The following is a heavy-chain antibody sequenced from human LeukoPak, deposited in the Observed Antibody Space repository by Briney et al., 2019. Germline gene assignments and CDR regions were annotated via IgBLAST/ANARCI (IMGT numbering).Heavy chain of an antibody. V-gene: IGHV3-23*01. CDR3: ARVYQGDYGDY. Sequence: GGSLRLSCAASGFSFANSVISWIRQAPGKGPEWVSAISGSGDRTDYADSVRGRFTISRDNAKNSLYLQMNSLRAEDTAVYYCARVYQGDYGDYWGQGTLVTVSS. CDR1: GFSFANSV. D-gene: IGHD2-8*01. J-gene: IGHJ4*02. CDR2: ISGSGDRT.